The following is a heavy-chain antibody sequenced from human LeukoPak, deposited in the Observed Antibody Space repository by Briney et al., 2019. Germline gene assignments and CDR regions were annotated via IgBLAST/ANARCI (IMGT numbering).Heavy chain of an antibody. D-gene: IGHD3-22*01. V-gene: IGHV4-34*01. CDR2: INHSGST. Sequence: PSETLSLTCAVYGGSFSGYYWSWIRQPPGKGLEWIGEINHSGSTNYNPSLKSRVTISVDTSKNQFSLKLSSVTAADTAVYYCARKGSNKNYYDSSGYYYPFDYWGQATLVTVSS. CDR3: ARKGSNKNYYDSSGYYYPFDY. J-gene: IGHJ4*02. CDR1: GGSFSGYY.